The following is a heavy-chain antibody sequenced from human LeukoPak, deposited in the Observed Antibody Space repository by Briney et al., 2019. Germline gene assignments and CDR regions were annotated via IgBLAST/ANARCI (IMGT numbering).Heavy chain of an antibody. J-gene: IGHJ5*02. CDR3: ARHEMPTVTLNWFDP. V-gene: IGHV4-38-2*01. CDR2: IYHSGSP. D-gene: IGHD4-17*01. Sequence: KPSETLSLTCAVSGYSISSGYYWGWIRHPPGKGLEWIGSIYHSGSPYYNPSFKSPVTISVDTSKNQFSLKLSSVTAADTAVYYCARHEMPTVTLNWFDPWGQGTLVTVSS. CDR1: GYSISSGYY.